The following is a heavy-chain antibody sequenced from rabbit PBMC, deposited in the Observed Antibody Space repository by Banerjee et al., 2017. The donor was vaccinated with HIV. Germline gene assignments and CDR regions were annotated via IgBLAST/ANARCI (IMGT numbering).Heavy chain of an antibody. V-gene: IGHV1S45*01. Sequence: QEQLVESGGGLVQPEGSLTLTCTASGFSFSNKAVMCWVRQAPGKGLEWIACINAVTGRPVYASWAKGRFTFSKTSSTTVTLQLTSLTAADTATYFCARDLVGVIGWNFYLWGQGTLVTVS. J-gene: IGHJ4*01. D-gene: IGHD1-1*01. CDR3: ARDLVGVIGWNFYL. CDR2: INAVTGRP. CDR1: GFSFSNKAV.